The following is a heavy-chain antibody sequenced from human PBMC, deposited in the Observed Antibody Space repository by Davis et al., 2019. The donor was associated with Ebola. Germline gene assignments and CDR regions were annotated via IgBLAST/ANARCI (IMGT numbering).Heavy chain of an antibody. CDR2: IYYSGTT. V-gene: IGHV4-59*01. J-gene: IGHJ4*02. CDR3: ARDSDDYSFDY. D-gene: IGHD4-11*01. Sequence: SETLSLTCTVSGGSISSYYWSWIRQPPGKGLEWIGYIYYSGTTNYNPSLKSRVTISVDTSKNHFSLRLSSVTAADTAVYYCARDSDDYSFDYWGQGTLVTVSS. CDR1: GGSISSYY.